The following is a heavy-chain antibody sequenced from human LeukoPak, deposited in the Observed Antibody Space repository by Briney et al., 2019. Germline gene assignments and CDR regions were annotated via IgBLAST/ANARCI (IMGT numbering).Heavy chain of an antibody. CDR2: FDPEDGET. J-gene: IGHJ4*02. V-gene: IGHV1-24*01. Sequence: ASVKVSCKVSGYTLTELSMHWVRQAPGKGLEWMGRFDPEDGETIYAQKFQGRVTMTADTSADTAYMELSSLRSEDTAVYYCATEGEMVRGLYTDYWGQGTLVTVSS. CDR1: GYTLTELS. D-gene: IGHD3-10*01. CDR3: ATEGEMVRGLYTDY.